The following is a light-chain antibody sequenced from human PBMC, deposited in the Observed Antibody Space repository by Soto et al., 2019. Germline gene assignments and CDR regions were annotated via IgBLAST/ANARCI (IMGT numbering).Light chain of an antibody. CDR3: QQGYSTPYT. V-gene: IGKV1-39*01. Sequence: DIQMTQSPSPCFEPEGAEVTITCRAGQGISSNLNCIQKKPGKAPKLLIYASFNLQSGVPSRFSGSGSGTDFTLTISSLQPEDFATYYCQQGYSTPYTFGQGTKLEIK. CDR1: QGISSN. CDR2: ASF. J-gene: IGKJ2*01.